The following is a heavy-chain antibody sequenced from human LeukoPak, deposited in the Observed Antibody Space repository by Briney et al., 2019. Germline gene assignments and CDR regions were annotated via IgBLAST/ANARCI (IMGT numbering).Heavy chain of an antibody. D-gene: IGHD2-8*01. Sequence: SETLSLTCAVYGGAFSGYYWSWIRQPPGKGLEGIGEINHSGRTNYNPSLNSRLTISVATSKNQFSLKLSSVTAADTAVYYCARMKSAPYYFDYWGQGTLVTVSS. CDR3: ARMKSAPYYFDY. V-gene: IGHV4-34*01. CDR1: GGAFSGYY. CDR2: INHSGRT. J-gene: IGHJ4*02.